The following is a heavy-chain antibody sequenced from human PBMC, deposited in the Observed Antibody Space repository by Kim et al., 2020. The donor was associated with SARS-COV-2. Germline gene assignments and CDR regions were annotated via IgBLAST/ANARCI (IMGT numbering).Heavy chain of an antibody. V-gene: IGHV4-39*07. CDR2: T. Sequence: TYHNPSLKARVTISVDTSKNQFSLKLSSVTAADTAVYYCRIAVADAFDYWGQGTLVTVSS. D-gene: IGHD6-19*01. CDR3: RIAVADAFDY. J-gene: IGHJ4*02.